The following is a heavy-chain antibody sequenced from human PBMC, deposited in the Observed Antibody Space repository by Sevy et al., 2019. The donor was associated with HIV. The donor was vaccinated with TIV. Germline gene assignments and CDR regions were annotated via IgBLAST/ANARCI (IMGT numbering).Heavy chain of an antibody. CDR3: VRLPPRYCSGGSCYYYYGMDV. V-gene: IGHV4-59*12. D-gene: IGHD2-15*01. CDR2: IYYSGST. Sequence: SETLSLTCTVSGGSINSYYWSWIRQPPGRGLEWIGYIYYSGSTNYNPSLKSRVTISVDTSKNPFSLKLSSVTAADTAVYYCVRLPPRYCSGGSCYYYYGMDVWGQGTTVTVSS. CDR1: GGSINSYY. J-gene: IGHJ6*02.